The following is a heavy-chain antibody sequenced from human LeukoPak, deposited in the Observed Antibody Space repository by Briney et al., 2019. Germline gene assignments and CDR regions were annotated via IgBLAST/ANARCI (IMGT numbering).Heavy chain of an antibody. D-gene: IGHD2-15*01. CDR1: GYTFTGYY. Sequence: VASVKVSCKASGYTFTGYYMHWVRQAPGQGLEWMGRINPNSGGTNYAKKFQSRVTMTRDTSISTAYMELSRLRSDDTAVYYCATVQSYCSGGSCYSDYDYWGQGTLVTVSS. V-gene: IGHV1-2*06. J-gene: IGHJ4*02. CDR2: INPNSGGT. CDR3: ATVQSYCSGGSCYSDYDY.